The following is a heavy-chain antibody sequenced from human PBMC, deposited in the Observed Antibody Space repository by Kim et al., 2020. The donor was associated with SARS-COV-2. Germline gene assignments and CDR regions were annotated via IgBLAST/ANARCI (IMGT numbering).Heavy chain of an antibody. CDR3: AREPLTEATISKSKTNHNYYYGMDV. J-gene: IGHJ6*02. CDR2: IYYSGST. Sequence: SETLSLTCTVSGGSISSGDYYWSWIRQPPGKGLEWIGYIYYSGSTYYNPSLKSRVTISVDTSKNQFSLKLSSVTAADTAVYYRAREPLTEATISKSKTNHNYYYGMDVWGQGTTVTVSS. V-gene: IGHV4-30-4*01. CDR1: GGSISSGDYY. D-gene: IGHD5-12*01.